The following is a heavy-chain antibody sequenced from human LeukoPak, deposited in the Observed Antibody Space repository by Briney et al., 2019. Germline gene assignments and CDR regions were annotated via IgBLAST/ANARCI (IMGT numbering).Heavy chain of an antibody. CDR2: ISSSSSYI. CDR3: ARTMVRGVRAFDY. D-gene: IGHD3-10*01. Sequence: GGSLRLSCAASGFTFSSYSMNWVRQAPGKGLEWVSSISSSSSYIYYADSVKGRFTISRDNAKNSLYLQMNSLRAEDTAVYYCARTMVRGVRAFDYWGQGTLVTVSS. J-gene: IGHJ4*02. V-gene: IGHV3-21*01. CDR1: GFTFSSYS.